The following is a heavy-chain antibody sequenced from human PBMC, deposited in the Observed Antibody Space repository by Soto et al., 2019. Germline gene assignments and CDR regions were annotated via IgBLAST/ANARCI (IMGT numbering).Heavy chain of an antibody. CDR2: IYYSGST. CDR1: GGSISSYY. D-gene: IGHD1-1*01. Sequence: SETLSLTCTVSGGSISSYYWSWIRQPPGKGLEWIGYIYYSGSTNYNPSLKSRVTISVDTSKNQFSLKLSSVTAADTAVYYCARGPGTPWPTLYGMDVWGQGTTVTVS. V-gene: IGHV4-59*01. CDR3: ARGPGTPWPTLYGMDV. J-gene: IGHJ6*02.